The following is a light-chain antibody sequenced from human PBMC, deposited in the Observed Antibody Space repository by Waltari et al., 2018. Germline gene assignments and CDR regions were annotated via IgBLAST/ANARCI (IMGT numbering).Light chain of an antibody. CDR3: SSRELSGHVV. V-gene: IGLV3-19*01. J-gene: IGLJ2*01. Sequence: SSDLTQDPDVSVALGQTVRITCQGDILRTYYGTWCRQKPGQAPELVIHGKNNRPSGIPDRFSASSSDNTASLIIAGAQAEDEADYYCSSRELSGHVVFGGGTRLTVL. CDR1: ILRTYY. CDR2: GKN.